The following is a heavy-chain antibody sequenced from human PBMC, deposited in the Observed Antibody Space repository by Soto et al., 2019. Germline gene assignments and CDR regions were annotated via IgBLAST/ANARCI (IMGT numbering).Heavy chain of an antibody. D-gene: IGHD3-22*01. V-gene: IGHV3-23*01. Sequence: GGSLRLSCAASGFTFSSYAMSWVRQAPGKGLEWVSAISGSGGSTYYADSVKGRLTISRDNSKNTLYLQMNSLRAEDTAVYYCALAAIYDSSVAEYFQHWGQGTLVTVSS. J-gene: IGHJ1*01. CDR3: ALAAIYDSSVAEYFQH. CDR2: ISGSGGST. CDR1: GFTFSSYA.